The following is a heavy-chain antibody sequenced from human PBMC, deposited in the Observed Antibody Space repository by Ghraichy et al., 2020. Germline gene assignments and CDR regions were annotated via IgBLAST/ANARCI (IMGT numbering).Heavy chain of an antibody. CDR3: ARAILGGNPVVAFDI. CDR2: IKQDGSEK. V-gene: IGHV3-7*01. CDR1: GFTFSSYW. D-gene: IGHD4-23*01. J-gene: IGHJ3*02. Sequence: LSLTCAASGFTFSSYWMSWVRQAPGKGLEWVANIKQDGSEKYYVDSVKGRFTISRDNAKNSLYLQMNSLRAEDTAVYYCARAILGGNPVVAFDIWGQGTMVTVSS.